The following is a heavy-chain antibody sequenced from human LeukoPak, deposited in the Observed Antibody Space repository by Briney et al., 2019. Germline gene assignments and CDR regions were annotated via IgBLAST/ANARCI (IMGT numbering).Heavy chain of an antibody. Sequence: WASVKVSCKASGYTFTGYYMHWVRQAPGQGLEWMGWINPNSGGTNYAQKFQGRVTMTRDTSISTAYMELSRLRSDDTAVYYCARVGSGSSSILRYFDWLSSWFDPWGQGTLVTVSS. CDR2: INPNSGGT. D-gene: IGHD3-9*01. CDR3: ARVGSGSSSILRYFDWLSSWFDP. CDR1: GYTFTGYY. J-gene: IGHJ5*02. V-gene: IGHV1-2*02.